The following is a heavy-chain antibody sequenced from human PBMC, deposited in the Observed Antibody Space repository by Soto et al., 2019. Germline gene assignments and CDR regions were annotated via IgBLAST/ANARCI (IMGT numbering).Heavy chain of an antibody. CDR2: IYYSGST. V-gene: IGHV4-59*01. Sequence: SETLSLTCTVSGGSISSYYWSLIRQPPGKGLEWIGYIYYSGSTNYNPSLKSRVTISVDTSKNQFSLKLSSVTAADTAVYYCAREGVSSSWYNYYGMDVWGQGTTVTVSS. D-gene: IGHD6-13*01. J-gene: IGHJ6*02. CDR3: AREGVSSSWYNYYGMDV. CDR1: GGSISSYY.